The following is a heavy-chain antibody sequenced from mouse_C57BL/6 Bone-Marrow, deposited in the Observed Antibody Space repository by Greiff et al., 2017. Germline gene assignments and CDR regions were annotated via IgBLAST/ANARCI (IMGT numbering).Heavy chain of an antibody. CDR1: GFTFSSYG. J-gene: IGHJ4*01. V-gene: IGHV5-6*01. Sequence: EVHLVESGGDLVKPGGSLKLSCAASGFTFSSYGMSWVRQTPDKRLEWVATISSGGSYTYYPDSVKGRVTISRDNAKNTLYLQMSSLKSENTAMYYCARHRSMDYWGQGTSVTVSS. CDR3: ARHRSMDY. CDR2: ISSGGSYT.